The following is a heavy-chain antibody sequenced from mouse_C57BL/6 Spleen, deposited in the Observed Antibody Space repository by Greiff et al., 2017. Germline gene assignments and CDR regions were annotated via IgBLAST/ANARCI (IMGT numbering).Heavy chain of an antibody. CDR3: ARRGDMGANWDGYFDY. CDR2: IYWDDDK. V-gene: IGHV8-12*01. Sequence: QVTLKESGPGILQSSQTLSLTCSFSGFSLSTSGMGVSWIRQPSGKGLEWLAHIYWDDDKRYNPSLKSRPTISKDTSRNQVFLKITSVDTADTATYYCARRGDMGANWDGYFDYWGQGTTLTVSS. D-gene: IGHD4-1*01. J-gene: IGHJ2*01. CDR1: GFSLSTSGMG.